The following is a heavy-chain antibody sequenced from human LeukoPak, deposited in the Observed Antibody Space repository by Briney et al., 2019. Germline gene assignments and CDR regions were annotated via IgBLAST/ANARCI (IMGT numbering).Heavy chain of an antibody. CDR2: ISSSSSYI. J-gene: IGHJ4*02. CDR3: ARGKSGSYFYYFDY. D-gene: IGHD1-26*01. Sequence: GGSLRLSCAASGFTFSSYSMNWVRQAPGKGLEWVSSISSSSSYIYYADSVKGRFTISRDNAKNSLYLQMNSLRAEDTAVYYCARGKSGSYFYYFDYWGQGTLVTVSS. CDR1: GFTFSSYS. V-gene: IGHV3-21*01.